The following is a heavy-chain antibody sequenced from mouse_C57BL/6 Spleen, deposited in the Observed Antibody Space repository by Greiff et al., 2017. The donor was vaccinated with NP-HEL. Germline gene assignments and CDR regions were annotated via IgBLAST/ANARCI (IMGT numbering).Heavy chain of an antibody. CDR2: ISDGGSYT. J-gene: IGHJ2*01. CDR1: GFTFSSYA. CDR3: ARGMITRYFDY. V-gene: IGHV5-4*01. D-gene: IGHD2-4*01. Sequence: EVQLVESGGGLVKPGGSLKLSCAASGFTFSSYAMSWVRQTPEKRLEWVATISDGGSYTYYPDNVKGRFTISRDNAKNNLYLQMSHLKSEDTAMYYCARGMITRYFDYWGQGTTLTVSS.